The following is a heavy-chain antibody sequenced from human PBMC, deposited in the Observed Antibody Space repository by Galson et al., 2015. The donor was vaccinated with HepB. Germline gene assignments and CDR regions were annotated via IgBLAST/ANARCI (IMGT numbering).Heavy chain of an antibody. CDR3: AKRAQYSSTWGRTRFSSYFDMDV. D-gene: IGHD6-13*01. CDR1: GFTFSRYD. CDR2: ISYDGSGK. V-gene: IGHV3-30*18. Sequence: SLRLSCAASGFTFSRYDMHWVRQAPGKGLVWVALISYDGSGKYYADSVKGRFIISRDNSKNTLYLQMNSLRAEDTAVYYCAKRAQYSSTWGRTRFSSYFDMDVWGQGTTVTVSS. J-gene: IGHJ6*02.